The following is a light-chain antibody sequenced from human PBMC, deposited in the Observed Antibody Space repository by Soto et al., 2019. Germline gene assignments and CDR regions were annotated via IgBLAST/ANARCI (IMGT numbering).Light chain of an antibody. CDR1: SSDVGGYNY. CDR2: EVT. J-gene: IGLJ1*01. Sequence: QSALTRPPSASGSPGQSVTTSCTGTSSDVGGYNYVSWYQQHPGKAPKLMIYEVTKRPSGVPDRFSGSKSGNTASLTVSGLQAEDEADYFCSSFAGTIFYVFGTGTKVTVL. V-gene: IGLV2-8*01. CDR3: SSFAGTIFYV.